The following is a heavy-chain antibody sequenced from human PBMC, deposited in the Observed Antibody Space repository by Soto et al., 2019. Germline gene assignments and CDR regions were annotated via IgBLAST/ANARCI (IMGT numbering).Heavy chain of an antibody. D-gene: IGHD3-9*01. Sequence: PSETLSLTCTVSGGSISSYYWSWIRQPPGKGLEWIGYIYYSGSTNYNPSLKSRVTISVDTSKNQFSLKLSSVTAADTAVYYCARDGGYDILTGYSQQYYFDYWGQGTLVTVSS. CDR3: ARDGGYDILTGYSQQYYFDY. CDR2: IYYSGST. J-gene: IGHJ4*02. V-gene: IGHV4-59*01. CDR1: GGSISSYY.